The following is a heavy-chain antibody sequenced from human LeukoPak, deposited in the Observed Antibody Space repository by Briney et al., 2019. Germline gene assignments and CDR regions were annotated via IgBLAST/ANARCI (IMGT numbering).Heavy chain of an antibody. J-gene: IGHJ4*02. CDR2: ISGSGSDI. D-gene: IGHD4-23*01. Sequence: GGSLRLSCAASGFTFSSYEMNWVRQAPGKGLEWVSYISGSGSDIYYADSVKGRFTISRDNAKNSLYLQVNSLRAEDTAVYYCARDRGVYGGNSYRFDYWGQGTLVTVSS. CDR1: GFTFSSYE. CDR3: ARDRGVYGGNSYRFDY. V-gene: IGHV3-48*03.